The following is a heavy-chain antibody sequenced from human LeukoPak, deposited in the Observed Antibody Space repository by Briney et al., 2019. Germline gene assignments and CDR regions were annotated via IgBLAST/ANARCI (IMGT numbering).Heavy chain of an antibody. D-gene: IGHD1-26*01. CDR1: GGSISSSSYY. CDR3: ARGEWDLRD. CDR2: IYYSGST. V-gene: IGHV4-39*07. Sequence: SETLSLTCTVSGGSISSSSYYWGWIRQPPGKGLEWIGSIYYSGSTYYNPSLKSRVTISVDTSKNQFSLKLSSVTAADTAVYYCARGEWDLRDWGQGTLVTVSS. J-gene: IGHJ4*02.